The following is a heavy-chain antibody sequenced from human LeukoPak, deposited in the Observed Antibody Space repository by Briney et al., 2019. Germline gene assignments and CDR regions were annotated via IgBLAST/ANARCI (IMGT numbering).Heavy chain of an antibody. Sequence: PSETLSLTCAVCGGSFSGYYWSWIRQPPGKGLEWIGEINHSGSTNYNPSLKSRVTISVDTSKNQFSLKLSSVTAADTAVYYCARGHMYYYGSGSYYHPFDYWGQGTLVTVSS. J-gene: IGHJ4*02. CDR1: GGSFSGYY. V-gene: IGHV4-34*01. CDR3: ARGHMYYYGSGSYYHPFDY. D-gene: IGHD3-10*01. CDR2: INHSGST.